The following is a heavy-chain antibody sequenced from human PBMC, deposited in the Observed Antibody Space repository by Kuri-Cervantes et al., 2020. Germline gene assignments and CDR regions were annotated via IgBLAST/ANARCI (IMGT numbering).Heavy chain of an antibody. Sequence: GESLMISCAASGFTFSSYAMSWVRQAPGKGLEWVSAISGSGGSTYYADSVKGRFTISRDNAKNSLYLQMNSLRDEDTAVYYCAKEHVNGDFDYWGQGTLVTVSS. CDR1: GFTFSSYA. J-gene: IGHJ4*02. CDR3: AKEHVNGDFDY. V-gene: IGHV3-23*01. CDR2: ISGSGGST. D-gene: IGHD2-8*01.